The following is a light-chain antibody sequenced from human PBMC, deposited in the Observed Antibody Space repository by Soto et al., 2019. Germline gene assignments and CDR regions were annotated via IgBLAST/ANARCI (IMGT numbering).Light chain of an antibody. Sequence: EIVMTQSPATLSLSPGERAALSCRASQSINSELAWYQQKPGQSPRLLIYGASTRATGVPARFTGSESGSEFTLTISGLQSEDFAVYYCQQGHNWPLTFGQGTRLEI. CDR2: GAS. V-gene: IGKV3-15*01. J-gene: IGKJ2*01. CDR1: QSINSE. CDR3: QQGHNWPLT.